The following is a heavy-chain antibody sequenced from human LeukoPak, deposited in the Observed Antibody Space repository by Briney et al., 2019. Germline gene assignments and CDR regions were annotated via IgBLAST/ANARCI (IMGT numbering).Heavy chain of an antibody. V-gene: IGHV1-3*01. Sequence: ASVKVSCKASGYTFTSYAMHWVRQAPGQRLEWMGWINAGNGNTKYSQKFQGRVTMTRDTSISTAYMELSRLRSDDTAVYYCARVHPSIAALSPFDYWGQGTLVTVSS. CDR1: GYTFTSYA. CDR3: ARVHPSIAALSPFDY. CDR2: INAGNGNT. D-gene: IGHD6-6*01. J-gene: IGHJ4*02.